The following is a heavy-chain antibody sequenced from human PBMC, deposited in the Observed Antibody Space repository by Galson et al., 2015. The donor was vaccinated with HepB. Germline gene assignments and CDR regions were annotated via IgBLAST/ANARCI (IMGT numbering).Heavy chain of an antibody. D-gene: IGHD3-10*01. CDR3: ARDGSYRYRRQYYYYYYGMDV. J-gene: IGHJ6*02. CDR1: GYTFTSYG. Sequence: SVKVSCKASGYTFTSYGISWVRQAPGQGLEWMGWISAYNGNTNYAQKLQGRVTMTTDTSTSTAYMELRSLRSDDTAVYYCARDGSYRYRRQYYYYYYGMDVWGQGTTVTVSS. CDR2: ISAYNGNT. V-gene: IGHV1-18*04.